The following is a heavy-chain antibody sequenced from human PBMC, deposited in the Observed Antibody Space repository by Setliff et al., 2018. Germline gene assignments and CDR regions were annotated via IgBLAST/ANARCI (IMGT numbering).Heavy chain of an antibody. Sequence: PGGSLRLSCAASGFKFSDYYMNWIRLTPGKGLEWISYISSGGSRTYHTDSVKGRFTISRDNANNSLFLEMNSLRDEDTALYYCARGGESTGDKRVFDLWGQGTLVTVSS. J-gene: IGHJ4*02. CDR1: GFKFSDYY. CDR2: ISSGGSRT. V-gene: IGHV3-11*04. D-gene: IGHD2-8*02. CDR3: ARGGESTGDKRVFDL.